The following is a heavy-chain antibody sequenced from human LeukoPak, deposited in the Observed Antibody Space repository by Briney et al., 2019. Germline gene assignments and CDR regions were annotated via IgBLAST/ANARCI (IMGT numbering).Heavy chain of an antibody. Sequence: GGSLRLSCAASGFTFGSSLMFWVRQAPGKGLVWVSVISSGGDTYYADSVKGRFTISRDNSKNTLFLQMSSLRADDTAVYYCANYKRGPTYYFESWGQGTLVTVSS. CDR1: GFTFGSSL. D-gene: IGHD1-1*01. CDR2: ISSGGDT. J-gene: IGHJ4*02. CDR3: ANYKRGPTYYFES. V-gene: IGHV3-23*01.